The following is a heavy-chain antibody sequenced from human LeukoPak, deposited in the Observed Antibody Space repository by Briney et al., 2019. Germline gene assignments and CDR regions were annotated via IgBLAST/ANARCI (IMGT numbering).Heavy chain of an antibody. J-gene: IGHJ4*02. Sequence: SVKVSCKASGFSFPNSAIQWVRQARGQRLEWIGRIVVGSGSANYAQKFQERVTITRDMSTSTAYMELRSLRSEDTAVYYCAADELQWLHWGQGTLVTVSS. V-gene: IGHV1-58*02. D-gene: IGHD6-19*01. CDR1: GFSFPNSA. CDR3: AADELQWLH. CDR2: IVVGSGSA.